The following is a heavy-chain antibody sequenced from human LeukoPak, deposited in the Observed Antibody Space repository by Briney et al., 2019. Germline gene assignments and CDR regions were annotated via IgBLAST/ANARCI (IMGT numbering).Heavy chain of an antibody. D-gene: IGHD3-10*01. Sequence: GVSLRLSCAASGFTVSAYAMAWVRQAPGKGLEWVSTIYDDNTYYAASVKGRFAISTDNSKNTLYLQMNSLRVEDTAVYFCAARKVRGVWFYLDYWGQGTLVTVSS. J-gene: IGHJ4*02. CDR3: AARKVRGVWFYLDY. V-gene: IGHV3-23*01. CDR2: IYDDNT. CDR1: GFTVSAYA.